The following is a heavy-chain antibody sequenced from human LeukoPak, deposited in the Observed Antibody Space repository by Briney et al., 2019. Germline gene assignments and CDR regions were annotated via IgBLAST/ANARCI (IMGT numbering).Heavy chain of an antibody. D-gene: IGHD3-22*01. J-gene: IGHJ3*02. CDR1: GGTFSSYA. CDR3: ARVDDSSGYGAFDI. V-gene: IGHV1-69*04. Sequence: SVKVSCKASGGTFSSYAISWVRQAPGQGLEWMGRIIPILGIANYAQKFQGRVTITADKSTSTAYMELSSLRSEDTAVYYCARVDDSSGYGAFDIWGQGTMVTVSS. CDR2: IIPILGIA.